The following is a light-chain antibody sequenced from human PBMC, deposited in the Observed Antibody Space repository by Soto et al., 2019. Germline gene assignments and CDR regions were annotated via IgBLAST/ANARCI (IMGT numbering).Light chain of an antibody. CDR2: GAS. CDR1: QSVSNNY. CDR3: QQYGSSPQT. V-gene: IGKV3-20*01. Sequence: IVLTHSPGTLSLSPGEIATLSFRASQSVSNNYLAWYQQKPGQAPRLLIYGASSRATGIPDRFSGSGSGTDFTLTISRLEPEDFAVYYCQQYGSSPQTFGPGTKVDIK. J-gene: IGKJ3*01.